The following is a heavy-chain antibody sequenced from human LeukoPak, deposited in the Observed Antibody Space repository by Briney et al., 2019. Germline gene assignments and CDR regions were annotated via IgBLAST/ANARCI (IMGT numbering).Heavy chain of an antibody. V-gene: IGHV3-23*01. Sequence: TGGSLRLSCAASGFASGFTFSDYAVSWVRQAPGKGPEWVASVNGRGATTYYADYVRGRFTISRDNSKNTLYLQMISLGADDTAIYFCAKAPATGEGYYFYYMDVWGKGTTVTVSS. D-gene: IGHD7-27*01. J-gene: IGHJ6*03. CDR2: VNGRGATT. CDR1: GFTFSDYA. CDR3: AKAPATGEGYYFYYMDV.